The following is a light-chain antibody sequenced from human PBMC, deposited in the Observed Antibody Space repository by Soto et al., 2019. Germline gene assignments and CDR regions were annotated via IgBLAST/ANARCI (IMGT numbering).Light chain of an antibody. CDR3: SSYTTSRTLV. Sequence: QSALTQPASVSGSPGQSITISCTGTNNDVGGYNYVSWYQQLPGKAPKLMIYDVTNRPSGISNRFSGSKSGNTASLTISGLQAEDEADYYCSSYTTSRTLVFGGGTQLTVL. CDR2: DVT. V-gene: IGLV2-14*01. CDR1: NNDVGGYNY. J-gene: IGLJ2*01.